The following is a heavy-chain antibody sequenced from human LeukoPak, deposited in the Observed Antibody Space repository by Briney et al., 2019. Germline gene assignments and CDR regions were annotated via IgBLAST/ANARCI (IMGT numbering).Heavy chain of an antibody. Sequence: SETLSLTCAVYGGSFSGYYWSWIRQPPGKGLEWIGEINHSGSTNYNPSLKSRVTISVDTSKNQFSLKRSSVTAADTAVYYCARGSPSRYCSGGSCYSYAFDIWGQGTMVTVSS. CDR1: GGSFSGYY. CDR2: INHSGST. V-gene: IGHV4-34*01. J-gene: IGHJ3*02. D-gene: IGHD2-15*01. CDR3: ARGSPSRYCSGGSCYSYAFDI.